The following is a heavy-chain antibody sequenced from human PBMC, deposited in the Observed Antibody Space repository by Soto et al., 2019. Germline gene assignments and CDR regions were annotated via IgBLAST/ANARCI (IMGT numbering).Heavy chain of an antibody. CDR1: GGTFSSYA. CDR2: VIPIFGTA. D-gene: IGHD6-19*01. Sequence: QVQLVQSGAEVKKPGSSVKVSCKASGGTFSSYAISWVRQAPGQGLEWMGGVIPIFGTANYAQKFQGRVTITAEEATSTASMSLNRPRSEDTAVYYCARHPVRGCSAYSCGMDVWGQGTTVTVSS. V-gene: IGHV1-69*12. J-gene: IGHJ6*02. CDR3: ARHPVRGCSAYSCGMDV.